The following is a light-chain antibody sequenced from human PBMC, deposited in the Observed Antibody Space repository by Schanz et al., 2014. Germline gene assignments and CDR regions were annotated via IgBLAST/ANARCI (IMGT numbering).Light chain of an antibody. CDR1: QSVSGSY. CDR3: QQYVNWPPWT. V-gene: IGKV3-20*01. CDR2: GAS. Sequence: EIVLTQSPGTLSLSPGERATLSCGASQSVSGSYLAWYQQKPGQAPRLLIYGASSRATGIPDRFSGSGSGTEFTLTISSLQSEDFAVYFCQQYVNWPPWTFGQGTKVE. J-gene: IGKJ1*01.